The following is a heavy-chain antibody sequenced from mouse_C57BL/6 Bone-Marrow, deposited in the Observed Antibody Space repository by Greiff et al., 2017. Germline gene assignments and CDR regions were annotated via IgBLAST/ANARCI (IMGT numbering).Heavy chain of an antibody. J-gene: IGHJ4*01. Sequence: EVMLVESGGGLVKPGGSLKLSCAVSGFTFSSYAMSWVRQTPEKRLEWVGTISDGGSYTYYPDNVKGRFTISRDNAKNNLYLQMSHLKSEDTAMYYCARVNGAMEYWGQGTSVTVSS. CDR3: ARVNGAMEY. CDR1: GFTFSSYA. CDR2: ISDGGSYT. V-gene: IGHV5-4*03.